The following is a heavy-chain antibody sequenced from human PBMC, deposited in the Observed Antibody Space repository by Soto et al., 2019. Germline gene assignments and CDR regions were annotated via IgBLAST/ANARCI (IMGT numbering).Heavy chain of an antibody. Sequence: ASVKVSCKASGYTFTSYSISWVRQAPGQGLEWMGWISAYNGNTNYAQKLQGRVTMTTDTSTSTAYMELRSLRSDDTAVYYCARGPVVPAANNWFDPWGQGTLVTVSS. J-gene: IGHJ5*02. D-gene: IGHD2-2*01. CDR2: ISAYNGNT. V-gene: IGHV1-18*01. CDR1: GYTFTSYS. CDR3: ARGPVVPAANNWFDP.